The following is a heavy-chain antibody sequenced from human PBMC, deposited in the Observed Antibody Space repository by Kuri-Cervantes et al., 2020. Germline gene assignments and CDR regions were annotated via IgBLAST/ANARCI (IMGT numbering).Heavy chain of an antibody. J-gene: IGHJ6*03. CDR3: ARDPERPHYYYMDV. CDR2: ISWNSVTI. D-gene: IGHD1-1*01. CDR1: GFTFSSYA. V-gene: IGHV3-9*01. Sequence: LSLTCAASGFTFSSYAMSWVRQAPGKGLEWVSGISWNSVTIDYVDSVKGRFTISRDNARSSLYLQMNSLRAEDTAVYYCARDPERPHYYYMDVWGKGTTVTVSS.